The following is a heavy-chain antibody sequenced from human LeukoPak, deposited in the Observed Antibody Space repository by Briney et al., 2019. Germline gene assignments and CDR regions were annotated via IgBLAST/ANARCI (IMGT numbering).Heavy chain of an antibody. CDR3: ARGRIGYCSGGSCPPRWYYGMDV. Sequence: SETLSLTCAVYGGSFSGYYWSWIRQPPGKGLEWIGEINHSGSTNYNPSLKSRVTISVDTSKNRFSLKLSSVTAADTAVYYCARGRIGYCSGGSCPPRWYYGMDVWGQGTTVTVSS. V-gene: IGHV4-34*01. D-gene: IGHD2-15*01. CDR2: INHSGST. J-gene: IGHJ6*02. CDR1: GGSFSGYY.